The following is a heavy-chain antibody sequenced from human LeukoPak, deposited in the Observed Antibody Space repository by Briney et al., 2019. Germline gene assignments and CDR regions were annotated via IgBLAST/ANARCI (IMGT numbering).Heavy chain of an antibody. CDR1: GGSVSSSNW. V-gene: IGHV4-4*02. J-gene: IGHJ4*02. D-gene: IGHD5-12*01. CDR2: IYHSGST. CDR3: ARDPGYGLDY. Sequence: SETLSLTCAVSGGSVSSSNWWSWVRRPPGKGLERIGGIYHSGSTNYNPSLKSRVTISVDKSKNQFSLKLSSVTAADTAVYYCARDPGYGLDYWGQETLVTASS.